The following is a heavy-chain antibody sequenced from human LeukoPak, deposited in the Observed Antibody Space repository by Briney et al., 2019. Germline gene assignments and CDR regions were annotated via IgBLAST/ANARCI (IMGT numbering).Heavy chain of an antibody. V-gene: IGHV4-39*01. CDR3: ARHSSSTSCYFLP. Sequence: SETLSLTCTVSGGSISSSKYYWGWIRQPPGKGLEWIGSIYYSGSTYYNPSLKSRVTISVDTSKNQFSLKLSSVTAADTAVYYCARHSSSTSCYFLPWGQGTLVTVSS. CDR2: IYYSGST. J-gene: IGHJ5*02. D-gene: IGHD2-2*01. CDR1: GGSISSSKYY.